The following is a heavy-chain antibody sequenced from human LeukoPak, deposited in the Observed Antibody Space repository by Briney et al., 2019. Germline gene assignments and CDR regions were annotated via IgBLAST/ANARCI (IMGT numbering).Heavy chain of an antibody. J-gene: IGHJ2*01. CDR3: ARALELYYWYFDL. CDR1: GCSISSYY. V-gene: IGHV4-59*01. CDR2: IYYSGST. Sequence: SETLSLTCTVSGCSISSYYWSWIRQPPGKGLEWIGYIYYSGSTNYNPSLKSRVTISVDTSKNQFSLKLSSVTAADTAVYYCARALELYYWYFDLWGRGTLVTVSS. D-gene: IGHD1-26*01.